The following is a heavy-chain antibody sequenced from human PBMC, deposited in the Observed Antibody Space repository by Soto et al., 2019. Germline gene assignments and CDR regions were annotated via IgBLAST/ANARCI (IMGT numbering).Heavy chain of an antibody. CDR2: VHHSWGA. CDR1: GGSISSYY. Sequence: QVQLQESGPGLVKPSETLSLSCTVSGGSISSYYWSWFRQSPGKRMEWIGYVHHSWGASYNPSLQSRVPISLDTSKSQSSLKLTSVTATDTAVYYCARQGFGPLHGLVDVWGQGTTVTVSS. CDR3: ARQGFGPLHGLVDV. V-gene: IGHV4-59*08. J-gene: IGHJ6*02. D-gene: IGHD3-10*01.